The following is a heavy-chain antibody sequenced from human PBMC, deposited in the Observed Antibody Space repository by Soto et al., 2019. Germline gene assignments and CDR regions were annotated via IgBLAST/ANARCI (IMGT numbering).Heavy chain of an antibody. V-gene: IGHV4-31*03. D-gene: IGHD3-9*01. CDR3: ARVYYDILTGYPYFDY. CDR1: GGSISSGGYY. CDR2: IYYSGST. J-gene: IGHJ4*02. Sequence: SETLSLTCTASGGSISSGGYYWSWIRQHPGKGLEWIGYIYYSGSTYYNPSLKSRVTISVDTSKNQFSLKLSSVTAADTAVYYCARVYYDILTGYPYFDYWGQGTLVTVSS.